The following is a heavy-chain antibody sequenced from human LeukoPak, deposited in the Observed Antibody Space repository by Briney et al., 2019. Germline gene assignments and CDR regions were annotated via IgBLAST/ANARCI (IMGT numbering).Heavy chain of an antibody. CDR3: ARGTYYYGSGLYFDY. J-gene: IGHJ4*02. CDR2: INHSGST. D-gene: IGHD3-10*01. V-gene: IGHV4-39*07. CDR1: GGSISSGSYY. Sequence: SETLSLTCTVSGGSISSGSYYWSWIRQPPGKGLEWIGEINHSGSTNYNPSLKSRVTISVDTSKNQFSLKLSSVTAADTAVYYCARGTYYYGSGLYFDYWGQGTLVTVSS.